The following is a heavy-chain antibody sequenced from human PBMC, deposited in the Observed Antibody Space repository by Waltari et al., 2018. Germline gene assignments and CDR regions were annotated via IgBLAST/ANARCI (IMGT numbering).Heavy chain of an antibody. V-gene: IGHV4-59*01. CDR3: ARDRGYRVWDYYYYMDV. CDR2: IYYSGST. CDR1: GGSISSYY. Sequence: GLVKPSETLSLTCTVSGGSISSYYWSWIRQPPGKGLEWIGYIYYSGSTNYNPSLKSRVTISVDTSKNQFSLKLSSVTAADTAVYYCARDRGYRVWDYYYYMDVWGKGTTVTVSS. D-gene: IGHD6-13*01. J-gene: IGHJ6*03.